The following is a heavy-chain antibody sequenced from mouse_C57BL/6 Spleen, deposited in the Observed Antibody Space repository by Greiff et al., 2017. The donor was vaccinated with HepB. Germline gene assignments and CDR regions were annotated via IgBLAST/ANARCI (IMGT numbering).Heavy chain of an antibody. CDR2: IYPGDGDT. Sequence: VHLVESGPELVKPGASVKISCKASGYAFSSSWMNWVKQRPGKGLEWIGRIYPGDGDTNYNGKFKGKATLTADKSSSTAYMQLSSLTSEDSAVYFCAALYYYGSSQGWFAYWGQGTLVTVSA. CDR3: AALYYYGSSQGWFAY. D-gene: IGHD1-1*01. V-gene: IGHV1-82*01. CDR1: GYAFSSSW. J-gene: IGHJ3*01.